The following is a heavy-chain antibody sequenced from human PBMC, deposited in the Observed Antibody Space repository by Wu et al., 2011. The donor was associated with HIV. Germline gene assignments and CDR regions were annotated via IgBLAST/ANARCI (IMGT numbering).Heavy chain of an antibody. CDR2: IIPIFGTA. CDR1: GGTFNSYG. V-gene: IGHV1-69*14. D-gene: IGHD2-21*01. CDR3: ARDFGGDGDS. J-gene: IGHJ4*02. Sequence: QVQLVQSGAAVKRPGSSVKVSCKASGGTFNSYGITWVRQAPGQGLEWMGGIIPIFGTANYAQKFQGRVTITADKSTSTAYMELSSLRSEDTAMYYCARDFGGDGDSWGQGTLVTVSS.